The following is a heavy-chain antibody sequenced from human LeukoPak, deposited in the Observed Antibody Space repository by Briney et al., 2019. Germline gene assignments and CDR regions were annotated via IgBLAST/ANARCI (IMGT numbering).Heavy chain of an antibody. V-gene: IGHV5-51*01. J-gene: IGHJ4*02. Sequence: RRGESLKISRKGSRYSFTNYWIGCVPQMTGKGLEWIATIYTGDSDTKYSPSFQGQVTISADKSISTAYLQWSSLKASDTAMYYCARRIAAAGSIGTRYFDYWGQGTLVTVSS. CDR2: IYTGDSDT. D-gene: IGHD6-13*01. CDR1: RYSFTNYW. CDR3: ARRIAAAGSIGTRYFDY.